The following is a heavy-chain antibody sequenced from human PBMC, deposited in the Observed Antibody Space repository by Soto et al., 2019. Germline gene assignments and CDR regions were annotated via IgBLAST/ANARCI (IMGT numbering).Heavy chain of an antibody. J-gene: IGHJ4*02. CDR1: GGSISNYY. CDR2: IYYTGST. Sequence: QVHLQESGPGLVKPSETLSLTCSVSGGSISNYYWSWIRQPPGGGLEWIGYIYYTGSTNYNPSLQSRVTMSLDTSTNHFSLNLRSVTAADTAVYFCARGSTTWASFFDYWGQGTLVTVSS. V-gene: IGHV4-59*01. D-gene: IGHD3-16*01. CDR3: ARGSTTWASFFDY.